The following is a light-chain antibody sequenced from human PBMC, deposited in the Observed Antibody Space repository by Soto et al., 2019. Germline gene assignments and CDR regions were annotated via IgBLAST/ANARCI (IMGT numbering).Light chain of an antibody. V-gene: IGKV3-15*01. CDR2: DTS. Sequence: DIVMTQSPATLSVSPGERATLSCRASQSISSNLAWYQHKPGQTPRLLIYDTSARATGVPARFSGSRSGPEFTLTISSLQPDDFATYYCQPYHSYSEAFGQGTKVDIK. CDR3: QPYHSYSEA. J-gene: IGKJ1*01. CDR1: QSISSN.